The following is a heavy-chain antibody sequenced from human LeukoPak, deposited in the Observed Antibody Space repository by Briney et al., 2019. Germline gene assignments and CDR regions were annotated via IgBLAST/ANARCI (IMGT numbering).Heavy chain of an antibody. CDR1: GFTFSSYA. D-gene: IGHD3-10*01. J-gene: IGHJ4*02. CDR3: ARPYGSGSYYNWAYFDY. CDR2: ISSNGGST. V-gene: IGHV3-64*01. Sequence: GGSLRLSCAASGFTFSSYAMHWVRQAPGKGLEYVSAISSNGGSTYYANSLKGRFTISRDNSKNTLYLQMGSLRAEDMAVYYCARPYGSGSYYNWAYFDYWGQGTLVTVSS.